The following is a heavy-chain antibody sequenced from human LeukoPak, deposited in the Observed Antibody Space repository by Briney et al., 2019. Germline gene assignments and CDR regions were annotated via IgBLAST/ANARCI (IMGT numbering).Heavy chain of an antibody. V-gene: IGHV1-46*01. CDR2: ISPSGGRT. CDR3: ARGGMVRGVRFDP. J-gene: IGHJ5*02. CDR1: GYTFTRNY. D-gene: IGHD3-10*01. Sequence: ASVKVSCKAFGYTFTRNYMHWVRQAPGQGPEWMGVISPSGGRTSYAQKFQGRVTMTRDMSTSTVYMELSSLRSEDTAVYYCARGGMVRGVRFDPWGQGTLVTVSS.